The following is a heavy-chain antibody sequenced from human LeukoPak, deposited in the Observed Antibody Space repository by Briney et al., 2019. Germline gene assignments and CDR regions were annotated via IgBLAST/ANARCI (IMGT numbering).Heavy chain of an antibody. CDR1: GYTFTGYY. J-gene: IGHJ4*02. Sequence: ASVKVSCKASGYTFTGYYMHWVRQAPGQGLEWMGWINPNSGGTNYAQKFQGRVTMTRDTSISTAYMELSRLRSDDTAVYYCARASITEGNPDFDYWGQGTLVTVSS. D-gene: IGHD4-23*01. CDR2: INPNSGGT. CDR3: ARASITEGNPDFDY. V-gene: IGHV1-2*02.